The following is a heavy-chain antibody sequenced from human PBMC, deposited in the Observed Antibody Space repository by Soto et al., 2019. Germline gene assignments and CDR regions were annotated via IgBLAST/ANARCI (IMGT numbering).Heavy chain of an antibody. CDR2: ISYDGSNK. D-gene: IGHD3-22*01. J-gene: IGHJ4*02. CDR3: ARDRYYDSSGTFDY. V-gene: IGHV3-30-3*01. Sequence: PGGSLRLSCAASGFTFSSYAMHWVRQAPGKGLEWVAVISYDGSNKYYADSVKGRFTISRDNSKNTLYLQMNSLRAEDTAVYYCARDRYYDSSGTFDYWGQGTLVTVS. CDR1: GFTFSSYA.